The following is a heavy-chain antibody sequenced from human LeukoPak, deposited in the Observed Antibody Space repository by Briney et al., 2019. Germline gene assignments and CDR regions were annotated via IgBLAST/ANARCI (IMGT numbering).Heavy chain of an antibody. Sequence: GGSLRLSCAASGFTFSSFAINWVRQAPGKGLEWVSVITGSGSGADYADSVKGRFTISRDNAKSSLYLQMHSLRAEDTAVYYCARDLDGYNYALDYWGQGTLVTVSS. V-gene: IGHV3-23*01. CDR1: GFTFSSFA. D-gene: IGHD5-24*01. CDR3: ARDLDGYNYALDY. CDR2: ITGSGSGA. J-gene: IGHJ4*02.